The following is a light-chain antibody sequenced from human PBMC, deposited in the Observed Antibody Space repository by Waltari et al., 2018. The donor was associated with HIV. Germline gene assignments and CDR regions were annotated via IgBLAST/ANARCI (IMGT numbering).Light chain of an antibody. CDR2: EDK. Sequence: NFMLTQPHSVSESPGKTVTISCTRSSGSIASNFVQWFRHRPGSTPLTLIFEDKQRPSGVPDRFSGSVDSSSNSASLIISGLQTEDEADYYCQSYDINNRVVFGGGTAVTVL. CDR1: SGSIASNF. J-gene: IGLJ2*01. CDR3: QSYDINNRVV. V-gene: IGLV6-57*01.